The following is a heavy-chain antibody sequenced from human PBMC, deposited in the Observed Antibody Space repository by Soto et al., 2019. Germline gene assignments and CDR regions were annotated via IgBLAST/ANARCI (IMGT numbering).Heavy chain of an antibody. J-gene: IGHJ6*01. CDR3: ARDYRVHSAGAMDV. D-gene: IGHD3-16*02. CDR2: IYYSGST. Sequence: SETLSLTCTISEGSLNSGDYPWSWIRQSPGKGLEWIGAIYYSGSTYYNPSLKSRIRMSVDTSKNQFSLKVNSVTAADTAVYYCARDYRVHSAGAMDVWGQGTTVTVSS. CDR1: EGSLNSGDYP. V-gene: IGHV4-30-4*01.